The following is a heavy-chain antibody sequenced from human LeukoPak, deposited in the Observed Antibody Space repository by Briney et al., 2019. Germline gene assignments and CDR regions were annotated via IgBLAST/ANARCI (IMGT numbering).Heavy chain of an antibody. J-gene: IGHJ5*02. Sequence: QSGGSLRLSCVASGFTFSTYSMNWVRQAPGKGLEWVSYIDTSGTTIYYADSVKGRFTISRDNAKNSLYLQMNSLRAEDTAVYYCAKDRGSSSWYSWSDPWGQGTLVTVSS. CDR3: AKDRGSSSWYSWSDP. CDR1: GFTFSTYS. CDR2: IDTSGTTI. V-gene: IGHV3-48*04. D-gene: IGHD6-13*01.